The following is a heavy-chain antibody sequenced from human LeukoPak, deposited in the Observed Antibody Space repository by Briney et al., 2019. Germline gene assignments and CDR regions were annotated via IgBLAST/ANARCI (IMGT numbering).Heavy chain of an antibody. J-gene: IGHJ4*02. D-gene: IGHD2-15*01. Sequence: ASVKVSCKASGYSFTGYYMHWVRQAPGQGLEWMGWINANSGGTQYAQKVQGRFTMTRDTSISTAYMELTRLRSDDTAVYYCARDGYCSGGTCPDLDYWGQGTLVTVSS. CDR2: INANSGGT. CDR3: ARDGYCSGGTCPDLDY. V-gene: IGHV1-2*02. CDR1: GYSFTGYY.